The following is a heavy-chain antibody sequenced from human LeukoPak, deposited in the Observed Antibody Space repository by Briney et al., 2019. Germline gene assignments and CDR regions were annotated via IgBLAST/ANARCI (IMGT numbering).Heavy chain of an antibody. CDR3: ARRDPARAFDI. CDR2: IYYSGSA. CDR1: GGSISGYY. J-gene: IGHJ3*02. Sequence: PSETLSLTCTVSGGSISGYYWSWIRQPPGKGLEWIGYIYYSGSANYNPSLKSRVTISVDTSKNQFSLKLSSVTAADTAVYYCARRDPARAFDIWGQGTMVTVSS. V-gene: IGHV4-59*08. D-gene: IGHD5-24*01.